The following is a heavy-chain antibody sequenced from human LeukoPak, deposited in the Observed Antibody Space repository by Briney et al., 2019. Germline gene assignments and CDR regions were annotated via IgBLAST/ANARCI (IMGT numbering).Heavy chain of an antibody. CDR1: GFTFSSYA. D-gene: IGHD1-26*01. CDR2: IIGSDATT. J-gene: IGHJ4*02. V-gene: IGHV3-23*01. CDR3: AKGTTGSYYSAQDN. Sequence: SGGSLRLSCAASGFTFSSYAMDWVRQAPGKGLEWVSGIIGSDATTYYADSVKGRFTISRDNSKNTLYLQMNSLRAEDTAVYYCAKGTTGSYYSAQDNWGQGTLVTVSS.